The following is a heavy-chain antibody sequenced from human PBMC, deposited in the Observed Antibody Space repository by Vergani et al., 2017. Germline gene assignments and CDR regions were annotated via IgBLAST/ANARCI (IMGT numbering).Heavy chain of an antibody. J-gene: IGHJ3*02. D-gene: IGHD2-2*01. Sequence: EVQLVESGGGLVKPGGSLRLSCAASGFTFSSYSMNWVRQAPGKGLELVSSISSSSSYIYYADSVKGRFTISRDNAKNSLYLQMNSLRAEDTAVYYCARGPTYCSSTSCYGDAFDIWDQGTIVTVSS. V-gene: IGHV3-21*01. CDR3: ARGPTYCSSTSCYGDAFDI. CDR2: ISSSSSYI. CDR1: GFTFSSYS.